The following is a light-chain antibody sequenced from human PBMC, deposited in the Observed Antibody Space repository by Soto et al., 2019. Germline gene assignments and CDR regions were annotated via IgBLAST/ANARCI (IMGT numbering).Light chain of an antibody. CDR1: QSVSSSY. V-gene: IGKV3-20*01. CDR2: GAS. J-gene: IGKJ3*01. CDR3: QHYGSSLLFT. Sequence: EIVLTQSPGTLSLSPGERATLSCRASQSVSSSYLAWYQQKPGQAPRLLIYGASSRATGIPGRFSGSGSGTDFTLTISRLEPEDFAVYYCQHYGSSLLFTFGPGTKVDIK.